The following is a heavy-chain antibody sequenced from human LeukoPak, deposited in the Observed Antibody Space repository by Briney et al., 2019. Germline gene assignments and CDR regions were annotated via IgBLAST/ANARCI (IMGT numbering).Heavy chain of an antibody. V-gene: IGHV6-1*01. J-gene: IGHJ4*02. D-gene: IGHD6-19*01. Sequence: SQTLSLTCAISGDSVSSNSAAWNWIRQSPSRGLESLGRTYYRSKWYNDYAVSMKSRITINPDTSKDQFSLQLNSVTPEDTAVYYCARDAGSGWSSFDYWGQGTLVTVSS. CDR1: GDSVSSNSAA. CDR3: ARDAGSGWSSFDY. CDR2: TYYRSKWYN.